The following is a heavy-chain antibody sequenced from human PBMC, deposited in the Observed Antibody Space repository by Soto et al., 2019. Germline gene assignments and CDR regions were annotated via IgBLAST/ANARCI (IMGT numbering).Heavy chain of an antibody. CDR1: GGSISSGGYS. Sequence: SETLSLTCAVSGGSISSGGYSWSWIRQPPGKGLEWIGYIYHSGSTYYNPSLKSRVTISVDRSKNQFSLKLSSVTAADTAVYYCARVDGYKLGYFDYWGQGTLVTVSS. D-gene: IGHD5-12*01. CDR3: ARVDGYKLGYFDY. V-gene: IGHV4-30-2*01. CDR2: IYHSGST. J-gene: IGHJ4*02.